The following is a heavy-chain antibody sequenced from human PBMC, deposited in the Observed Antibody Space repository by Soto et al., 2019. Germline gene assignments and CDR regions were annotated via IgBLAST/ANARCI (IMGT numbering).Heavy chain of an antibody. CDR3: ARDRYGMIAYFDY. J-gene: IGHJ4*02. V-gene: IGHV4-38-2*02. CDR2: IYHSGST. D-gene: IGHD3-22*01. CDR1: GYAIRTAHS. Sequence: XETLSPTGSVGGYAIRTAHSSGWIRQPPGKGREWIDSIYHSGSTSYLPSLKSRVTIAVDTSKNQFTVKQSSVAAADAAVYYCARDRYGMIAYFDYWRQGTLVTVSS.